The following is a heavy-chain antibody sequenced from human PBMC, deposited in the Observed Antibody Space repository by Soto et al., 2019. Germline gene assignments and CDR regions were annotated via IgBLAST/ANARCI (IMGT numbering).Heavy chain of an antibody. J-gene: IGHJ4*02. V-gene: IGHV4-31*03. Sequence: PSETLSLTCTVSGGSMSSGYYWSWIRQYPGKGLEWIGYIYYSGSTYYNPSLKSRVTISIDTSKNQFSLKLSSVTAADTAVYYCARDAAYGVFDYWGQGALVTVSS. CDR1: GGSMSSGYY. D-gene: IGHD3-10*01. CDR3: ARDAAYGVFDY. CDR2: IYYSGST.